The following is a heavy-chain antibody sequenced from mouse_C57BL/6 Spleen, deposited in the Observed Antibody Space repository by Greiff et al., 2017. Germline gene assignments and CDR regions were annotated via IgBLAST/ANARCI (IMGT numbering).Heavy chain of an antibody. J-gene: IGHJ1*03. Sequence: QVQLQQPGAELVRPGTSVKLSCKASGYTFTSYWMHWVKQRPGQGLEWIGVIDPSDSYTNYNQKFKGKATLTVDTSTSTAYMQLSSLTSEDSAVYYCARSLYYSNYWYFDVWGTGTTVTVSS. CDR3: ARSLYYSNYWYFDV. CDR1: GYTFTSYW. D-gene: IGHD2-5*01. CDR2: IDPSDSYT. V-gene: IGHV1-59*01.